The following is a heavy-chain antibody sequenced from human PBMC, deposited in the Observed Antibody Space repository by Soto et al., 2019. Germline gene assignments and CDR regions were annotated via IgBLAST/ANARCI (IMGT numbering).Heavy chain of an antibody. D-gene: IGHD6-13*01. V-gene: IGHV2-5*01. J-gene: IGHJ4*02. Sequence: QITLKESGPTLVKPTQTLTLTCTFSGFSLSTSGVGVGWIRQPPGKALEWLALIYWNDDKRYSPSLKSRLTITKDTSKNQVVLTMTNMDPVDTATYYCAHRQREYSSSWYGYWGQGTLVTVSS. CDR2: IYWNDDK. CDR3: AHRQREYSSSWYGY. CDR1: GFSLSTSGVG.